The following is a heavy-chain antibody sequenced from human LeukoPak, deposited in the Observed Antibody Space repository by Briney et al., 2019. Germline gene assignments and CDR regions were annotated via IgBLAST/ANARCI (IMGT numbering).Heavy chain of an antibody. Sequence: SVKVSCKASGGTFSSYAISWVRQAPGQGLEWMGRIISIFGTANCAQKFQGRVTITTDESTSTAYMELSSLRSEDTAVYYCAGGGYSYGYILDPWGQGTLVTVSS. CDR3: AGGGYSYGYILDP. J-gene: IGHJ5*02. V-gene: IGHV1-69*05. CDR2: IISIFGTA. D-gene: IGHD5-18*01. CDR1: GGTFSSYA.